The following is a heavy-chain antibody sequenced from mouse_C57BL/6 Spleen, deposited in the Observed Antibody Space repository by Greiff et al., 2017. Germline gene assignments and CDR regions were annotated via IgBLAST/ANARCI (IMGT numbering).Heavy chain of an antibody. CDR3: ARDKEDYGSIFAY. Sequence: EVHLVESGGGLVKPGGSLKLSCAASGFTFSSYAMSWVRQTPEKRLEWVATISDGGSYTYYPDNVKGRFTISRDNAKKNLYLQMSHLKSEDTAMYYCARDKEDYGSIFAYWGQGTLVTVSA. J-gene: IGHJ3*01. V-gene: IGHV5-4*01. D-gene: IGHD1-1*01. CDR2: ISDGGSYT. CDR1: GFTFSSYA.